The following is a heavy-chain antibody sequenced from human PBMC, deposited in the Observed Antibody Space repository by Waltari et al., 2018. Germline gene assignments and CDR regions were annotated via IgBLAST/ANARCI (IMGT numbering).Heavy chain of an antibody. CDR2: IIPIFGTA. V-gene: IGHV1-69*08. CDR1: GGTFSSYA. D-gene: IGHD3-3*01. Sequence: QVQLVQSGAEVTKPGSSVKVSCKASGGTFSSYAISWVRQAPGQGLEWMGRIIPIFGTANYAQKFQGRVTITADKSTSTAYMELSSLRSEDTAVYYCARGGLTMADYYYGMDVWGQGTTVTVSS. CDR3: ARGGLTMADYYYGMDV. J-gene: IGHJ6*02.